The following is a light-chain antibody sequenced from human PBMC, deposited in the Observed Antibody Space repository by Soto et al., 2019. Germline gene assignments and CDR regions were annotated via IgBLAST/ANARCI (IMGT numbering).Light chain of an antibody. V-gene: IGLV4-69*01. CDR1: SGHSSYA. Sequence: QSVLTQSPSASASLGASVKLTCTLSSGHSSYAIAWHQKQPGKGPRYLMDLNNDGSHTKGDGIPDRFSGSSSGADRYLIISSLQSEDEADYYCSSCAGRNNLVFGGGTKVTVL. CDR3: SSCAGRNNLV. CDR2: LNNDGSH. J-gene: IGLJ2*01.